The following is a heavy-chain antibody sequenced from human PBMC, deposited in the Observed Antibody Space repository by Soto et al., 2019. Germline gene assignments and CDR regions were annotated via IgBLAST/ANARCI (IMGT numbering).Heavy chain of an antibody. CDR2: ISADGNSK. Sequence: GGSLRLSCAASGFTFSSFAMQWVRQAPGKGLEWVTVISADGNSKYYLDSVKGRFTISRDNSKNTLYLQMDSLRVEDTAVYYCSKDALSAGTFDYWGHGTLVTVSS. CDR1: GFTFSSFA. V-gene: IGHV3-30*18. J-gene: IGHJ4*01. D-gene: IGHD6-13*01. CDR3: SKDALSAGTFDY.